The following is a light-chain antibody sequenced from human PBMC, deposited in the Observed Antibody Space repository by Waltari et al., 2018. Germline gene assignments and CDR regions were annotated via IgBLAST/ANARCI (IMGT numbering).Light chain of an antibody. CDR3: QQYYSRRT. CDR2: WAS. J-gene: IGKJ1*01. CDR1: QSILYNSNDKNY. V-gene: IGKV4-1*01. Sequence: IVMTQSPDSLAVSLGEEATINCKSSQSILYNSNDKNYLAWYQQKPGQPPKLLIYWASTRESGVPDRFSGSGSGTDFTLTISSLQAEDVAVYYCQQYYSRRTFGQGTKVEI.